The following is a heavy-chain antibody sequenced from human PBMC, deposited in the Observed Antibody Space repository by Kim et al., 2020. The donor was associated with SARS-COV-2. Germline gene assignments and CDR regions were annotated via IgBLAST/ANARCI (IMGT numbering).Heavy chain of an antibody. CDR1: GFTFSSYG. Sequence: GGSLRLSCAASGFTFSSYGMHWVRQAPGKGLEWVAVISYDGSNKYYADSVKGRFTISRDNSKNTLYLQMNSLRAEDTAVYYCAKLEFGGSGDGRGTDYWG. J-gene: IGHJ4*01. V-gene: IGHV3-30*18. D-gene: IGHD2-15*01. CDR2: ISYDGSNK. CDR3: AKLEFGGSGDGRGTDY.